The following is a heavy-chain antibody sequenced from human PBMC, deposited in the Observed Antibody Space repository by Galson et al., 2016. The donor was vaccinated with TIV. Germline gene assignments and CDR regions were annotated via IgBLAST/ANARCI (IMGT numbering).Heavy chain of an antibody. V-gene: IGHV3-23*01. CDR1: GFTFSKYA. D-gene: IGHD1-1*01. Sequence: SLRLSCAASGFTFSKYAMIWVRQAPGKGLEWVSAVHAGGGGASYSDSVKGRFTISRDNSRNTLFLQMSSLTVEDTAVYFCARDPNGDWIGAFDFWGRGMMVTVSS. J-gene: IGHJ3*01. CDR2: VHAGGGGA. CDR3: ARDPNGDWIGAFDF.